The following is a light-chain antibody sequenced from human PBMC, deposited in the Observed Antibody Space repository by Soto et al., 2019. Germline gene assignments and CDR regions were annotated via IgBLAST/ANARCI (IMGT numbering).Light chain of an antibody. V-gene: IGKV4-1*01. CDR1: QSVLYSSNNKNY. CDR3: QQYYSTPRT. Sequence: DIVMTQSPDSLAVSLGERATINCKSSQSVLYSSNNKNYLAWYQQKPGQPPKLLIYWASTRESGVPDRFSGSGSVTDFTLTISRLQAEDVAVYYCQQYYSTPRTFGGGTKVEIK. J-gene: IGKJ4*01. CDR2: WAS.